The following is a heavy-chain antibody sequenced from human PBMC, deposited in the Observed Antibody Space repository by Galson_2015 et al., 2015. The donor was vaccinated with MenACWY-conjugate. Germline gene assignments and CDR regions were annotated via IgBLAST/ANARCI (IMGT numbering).Heavy chain of an antibody. CDR3: AREGAARPFDY. J-gene: IGHJ4*02. CDR1: GFTFSSYE. V-gene: IGHV3-48*03. D-gene: IGHD6-6*01. Sequence: SLRLSCAASGFTFSSYEMNWVRQAPGKGLEWVSYISNSGSTIYYADSVKGRFTISRDNAKNSLYLQMNSLRAGDTAVYYCAREGAARPFDYWGQGTLVTVSS. CDR2: ISNSGSTI.